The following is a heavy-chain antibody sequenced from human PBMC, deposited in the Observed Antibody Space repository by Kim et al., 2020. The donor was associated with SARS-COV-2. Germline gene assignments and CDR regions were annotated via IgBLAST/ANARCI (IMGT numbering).Heavy chain of an antibody. J-gene: IGHJ6*02. D-gene: IGHD3-3*01. CDR1: GFAFSSYA. V-gene: IGHV3-30*04. Sequence: GGSLRLSCAASGFAFSSYAMNWVRQAPGKGPEWVALISFDGNFTYYADSVQGRFTISRDASKNTVSLQMNSLRGEDTAVYYCARDAKVIIRGMTKKTYYYYDMDVWGQGTTVTVSS. CDR3: ARDAKVIIRGMTKKTYYYYDMDV. CDR2: ISFDGNFT.